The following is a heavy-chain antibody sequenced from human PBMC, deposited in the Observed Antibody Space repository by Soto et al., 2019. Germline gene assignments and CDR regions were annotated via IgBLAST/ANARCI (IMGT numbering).Heavy chain of an antibody. J-gene: IGHJ3*02. CDR3: SKGAGYCSGTSCQSAFDI. Sequence: PGGSLRLSCAASGFTFSSFVMTWVRQAPGRGLEWVSLIVVIGGSTHYADSVKGRFTISSDNTKNTLYLQMNSLRAEDTAVYYFSKGAGYCSGTSCQSAFDIWGRGTMVT. CDR2: IVVIGGST. V-gene: IGHV3-23*01. CDR1: GFTFSSFV. D-gene: IGHD2-2*01.